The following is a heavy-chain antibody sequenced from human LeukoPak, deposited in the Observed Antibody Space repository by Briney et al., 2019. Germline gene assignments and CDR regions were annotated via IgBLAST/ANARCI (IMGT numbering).Heavy chain of an antibody. CDR1: GFTFSGSA. V-gene: IGHV3-73*01. CDR2: IRSKANSYAT. Sequence: GGSLRLSCAASGFTFSGSAMHWVRQASGKGLEWVGRIRSKANSYATAYAASVKGRFTISRDDSKNTAYLQMNSLKTEDTAVYYCTRHSSGYDSYYYYYMDVWGKGTTVTVSS. D-gene: IGHD5-12*01. CDR3: TRHSSGYDSYYYYYMDV. J-gene: IGHJ6*03.